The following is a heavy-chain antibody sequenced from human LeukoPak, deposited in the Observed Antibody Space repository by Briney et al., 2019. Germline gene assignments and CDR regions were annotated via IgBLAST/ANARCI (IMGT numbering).Heavy chain of an antibody. Sequence: PGGSLRLSCAASGFTFSSYAMHWVRQAPGKGLEWVAVISYDGNNKYYADSVKGRFTISRDISKNTLYLQMNSLGAEDTAVYYCAKDRAAADYFFDYWGQGTLVTVSS. D-gene: IGHD6-13*01. CDR2: ISYDGNNK. J-gene: IGHJ4*02. CDR3: AKDRAAADYFFDY. V-gene: IGHV3-30*18. CDR1: GFTFSSYA.